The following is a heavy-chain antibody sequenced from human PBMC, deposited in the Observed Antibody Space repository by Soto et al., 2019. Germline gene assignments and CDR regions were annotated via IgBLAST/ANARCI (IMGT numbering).Heavy chain of an antibody. CDR2: IKGDGSAK. J-gene: IGHJ3*02. D-gene: IGHD6-25*01. CDR1: GFTFGNYW. V-gene: IGHV3-7*05. Sequence: EVQLVESGGGLVQPGGSLRLSCAASGFTFGNYWMTWVRQAPGKGLEWVANIKGDGSAKSYLDSVRGRFTVSRDNAENSRFLQMNILRAEDTALYYCARDVSPGSSGYSLDAFDIWGQGTMVTVS. CDR3: ARDVSPGSSGYSLDAFDI.